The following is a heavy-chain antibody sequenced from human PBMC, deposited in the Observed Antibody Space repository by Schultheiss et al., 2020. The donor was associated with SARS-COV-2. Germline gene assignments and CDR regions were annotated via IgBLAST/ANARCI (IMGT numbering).Heavy chain of an antibody. Sequence: SETLSLTCTVSGGSISSGGYYWSWIRQPPGKGLEWIGYIYYSGSTYYNPSLKSRVTISVDTSKNQFSLKLSSVTAADTAVYYCARDEPPNYIEWFDPWGQGTLVTVSS. CDR3: ARDEPPNYIEWFDP. J-gene: IGHJ5*02. CDR1: GGSISSGGYY. D-gene: IGHD1-7*01. V-gene: IGHV4-30-4*08. CDR2: IYYSGST.